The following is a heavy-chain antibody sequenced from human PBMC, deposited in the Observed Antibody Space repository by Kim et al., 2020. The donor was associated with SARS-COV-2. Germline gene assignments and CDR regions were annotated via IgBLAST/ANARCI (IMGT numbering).Heavy chain of an antibody. D-gene: IGHD3-10*01. Sequence: GGSLRLSCAASGFTFSSYAMHWVRQAPGKGLEWVAVISYDGSNKYYADSVKGRFTISRDNSKNTLYLQMNSLRAEDTAVYYCARAPYYYGSGSSFSYFD. J-gene: IGHJ4*01. CDR1: GFTFSSYA. CDR2: ISYDGSNK. CDR3: ARAPYYYGSGSSFSYFD. V-gene: IGHV3-30*04.